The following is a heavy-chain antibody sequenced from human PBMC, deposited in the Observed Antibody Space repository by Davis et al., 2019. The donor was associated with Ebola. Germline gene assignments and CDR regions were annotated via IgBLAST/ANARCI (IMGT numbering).Heavy chain of an antibody. Sequence: GESLKISCKGSGYSFTSYWIGWVRQMPGKGLEWMGRIDPSDSYTNYSPSFQGHVTISADKSISTAYLQWSSLKASDTAMYYCARHGIVSAIEQWGWFDPWGQGTLVTVSS. CDR1: GYSFTSYW. D-gene: IGHD1-26*01. J-gene: IGHJ5*02. CDR3: ARHGIVSAIEQWGWFDP. CDR2: IDPSDSYT. V-gene: IGHV5-10-1*01.